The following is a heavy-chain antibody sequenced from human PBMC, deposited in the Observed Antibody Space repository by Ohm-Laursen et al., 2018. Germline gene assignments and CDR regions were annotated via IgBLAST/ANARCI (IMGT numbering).Heavy chain of an antibody. J-gene: IGHJ4*02. D-gene: IGHD3-3*01. V-gene: IGHV4-34*01. CDR1: GGSFSGYY. Sequence: SETLSLTCAVYGGSFSGYYWSWIRQPPGKGLEWIGSIYYTGSTYFNPSLQSRVTISVDTSKNQFSLKLSSVTAADTAVYYCARITYDFWRAYFDSWGQGTLVTVSS. CDR3: ARITYDFWRAYFDS. CDR2: IYYTGST.